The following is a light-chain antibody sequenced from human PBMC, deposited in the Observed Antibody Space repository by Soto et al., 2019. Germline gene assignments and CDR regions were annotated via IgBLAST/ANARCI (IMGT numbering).Light chain of an antibody. CDR3: CSHAGRGTVL. CDR2: EVT. Sequence: QSVLTQPASVSGSPGQSITISCTGTSSDVGAYNYVSWYQQHPGKPPQLIIYEVTKRPSGISDRFSASKSGNTASLTISGLQAEDEATYFCCSHAGRGTVLFGGGTKLTVL. CDR1: SSDVGAYNY. J-gene: IGLJ2*01. V-gene: IGLV2-14*01.